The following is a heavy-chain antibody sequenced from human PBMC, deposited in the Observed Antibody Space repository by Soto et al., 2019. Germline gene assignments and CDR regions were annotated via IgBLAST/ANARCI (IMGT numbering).Heavy chain of an antibody. V-gene: IGHV4-39*01. CDR3: ARQQARFWEWLADWFDP. Sequence: QLQLQESGPGLVKPSETLSLTCTVSGGSISSSSYYWGWIRQPPGKGLEWIGSIYYSGSNYYNPSLKRRVTISADTSKNQFCRKLSAVTAADTAVYYCARQQARFWEWLADWFDPWGQGTLVTVSS. D-gene: IGHD3-3*01. CDR1: GGSISSSSYY. J-gene: IGHJ5*02. CDR2: IYYSGSN.